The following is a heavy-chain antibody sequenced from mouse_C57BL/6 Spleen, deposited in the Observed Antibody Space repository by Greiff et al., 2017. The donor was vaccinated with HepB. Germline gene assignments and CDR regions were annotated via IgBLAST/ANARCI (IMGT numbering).Heavy chain of an antibody. CDR1: GYTFTSYW. Sequence: QVQLQQPGAELVMPGASVKLSCKASGYTFTSYWMHWVKQRPGQGLEWIGEIDPSDSYTNYNQKFKGKSTLTVDKSSSTAYMQLSSLTSEDSAVYYCARFTTVVAPFDCWGQGTTLTVSS. J-gene: IGHJ2*01. V-gene: IGHV1-69*01. CDR2: IDPSDSYT. D-gene: IGHD1-1*01. CDR3: ARFTTVVAPFDC.